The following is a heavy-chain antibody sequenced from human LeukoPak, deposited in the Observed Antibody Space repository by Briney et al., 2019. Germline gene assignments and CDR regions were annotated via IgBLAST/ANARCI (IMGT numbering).Heavy chain of an antibody. J-gene: IGHJ6*02. D-gene: IGHD3-3*01. Sequence: ASVKVSCKASGGTFSSYAISWVRQAPGQGLEWMGGIIPIFGTANYAQKFQGRVTITADESTSTAYMELSSLRSEDTAVYYCARDTSLDDSGVLDYYYYGMDVWGQGTTVTVSS. CDR3: ARDTSLDDSGVLDYYYYGMDV. CDR2: IIPIFGTA. V-gene: IGHV1-69*01. CDR1: GGTFSSYA.